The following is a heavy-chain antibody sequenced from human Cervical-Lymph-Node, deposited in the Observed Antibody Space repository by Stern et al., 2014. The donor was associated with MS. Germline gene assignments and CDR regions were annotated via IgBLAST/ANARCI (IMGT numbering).Heavy chain of an antibody. V-gene: IGHV2-70*13. CDR1: GFSLSTSGMC. CDR3: ARRHCSARGPFDY. D-gene: IGHD2-15*01. J-gene: IGHJ4*02. Sequence: QITLKESGPALVKPTQTLTLTCTFSGFSLSTSGMCVSWIRKPPWKAREWLALIDWDDDKSYSTSLKTRLTISKDTSKNQVVLTMTNMDPVDTATYFCARRHCSARGPFDYWGQGTLVTVSS. CDR2: IDWDDDK.